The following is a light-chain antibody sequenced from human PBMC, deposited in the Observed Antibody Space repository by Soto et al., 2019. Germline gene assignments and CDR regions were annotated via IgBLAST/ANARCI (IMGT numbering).Light chain of an antibody. J-gene: IGLJ3*02. CDR2: EGS. CDR1: SSDVGSYNL. Sequence: QSALTQPASVSGSPGQSITISCTGTSSDVGSYNLVSWYQQHPGKAPKLMIYEGSKRPSGVSNRFSGSKSGNTASLTISGLQAEDEADYYCCSYAGSSTPWVFGGGTKLTVL. CDR3: CSYAGSSTPWV. V-gene: IGLV2-23*01.